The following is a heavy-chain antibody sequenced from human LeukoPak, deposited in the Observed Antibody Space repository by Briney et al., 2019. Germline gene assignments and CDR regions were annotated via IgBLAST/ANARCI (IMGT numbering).Heavy chain of an antibody. CDR3: AREILAPGKTHDY. CDR1: GFTFSNYW. J-gene: IGHJ4*02. Sequence: PGGSLRLSCAASGFTFSNYWMHWVRQVPGKGLVWVSRINDDGSATFYADSVKGRLTISRDNAKNTLFLQMSSLRAEDTAVYFCAREILAPGKTHDYWGQGTLVTVSS. V-gene: IGHV3-74*01. CDR2: INDDGSAT.